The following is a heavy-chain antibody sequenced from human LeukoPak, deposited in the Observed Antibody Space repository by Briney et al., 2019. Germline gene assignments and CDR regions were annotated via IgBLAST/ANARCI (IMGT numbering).Heavy chain of an antibody. V-gene: IGHV3-48*03. Sequence: PGGSLRLSCAASGFTFSIYEMNWVRQAPGKGLEWVSYISSSGSTIYYADSVKGRFTISRDDAKNSLYLQMNSLRAEDTAVYYCARVPLTAYYYDSSGEHNAFDIWGQGTMVTVSS. CDR2: ISSSGSTI. CDR1: GFTFSIYE. D-gene: IGHD3-22*01. CDR3: ARVPLTAYYYDSSGEHNAFDI. J-gene: IGHJ3*02.